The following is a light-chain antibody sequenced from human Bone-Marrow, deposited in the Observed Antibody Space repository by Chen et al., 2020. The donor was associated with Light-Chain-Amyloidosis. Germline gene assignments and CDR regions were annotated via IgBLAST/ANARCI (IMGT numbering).Light chain of an antibody. J-gene: IGKJ1*01. CDR1: QDIGNY. Sequence: DIQMPQSPSSLSASVGDRVTVTCRASQDIGNYLAWYHQKPGTVPKLRVYDASDLESGVPSRFSASGSGADFTLTISSLQPEDVGTYYCQEYDDAPWTFGQGTKVEIK. V-gene: IGKV1-27*01. CDR2: DAS. CDR3: QEYDDAPWT.